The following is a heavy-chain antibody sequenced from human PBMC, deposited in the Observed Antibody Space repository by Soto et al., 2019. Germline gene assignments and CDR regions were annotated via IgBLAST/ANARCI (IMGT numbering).Heavy chain of an antibody. CDR3: AKDSFPTYGSAHYYFDY. CDR1: GFTFSSYG. V-gene: IGHV3-30*18. CDR2: ISYDGSNK. J-gene: IGHJ4*02. Sequence: PGGSLRLSCAASGFTFSSYGMHWVRQAPGKGLEWVAVISYDGSNKYYADSVKGRFTISRDNSKNTLYLQMNSLRAEDTAVYYCAKDSFPTYGSAHYYFDYWGQGTLVTVSS. D-gene: IGHD1-26*01.